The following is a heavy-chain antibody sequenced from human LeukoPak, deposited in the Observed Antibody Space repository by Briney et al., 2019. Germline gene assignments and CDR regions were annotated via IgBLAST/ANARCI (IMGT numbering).Heavy chain of an antibody. J-gene: IGHJ4*02. D-gene: IGHD2-2*01. CDR2: ISKNSGFI. V-gene: IGHV3-21*01. CDR1: GFTFSTYS. Sequence: GGSLRLSCAASGFTFSTYSMSWVRQAPGKGLEWVSSISKNSGFIYYADSVKGRFTISRDNAGNSLYLQMNSLRDEDTAVYYCARDNGRYCSSTSCFHDYWGQGTLVTVSS. CDR3: ARDNGRYCSSTSCFHDY.